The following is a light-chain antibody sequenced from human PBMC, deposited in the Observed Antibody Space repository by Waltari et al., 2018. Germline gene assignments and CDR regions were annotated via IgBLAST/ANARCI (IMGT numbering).Light chain of an antibody. CDR3: SSFTSSTTGI. CDR1: AVAGGGSEL. V-gene: IGLV2-14*03. Sequence: SARPQPDSGSGPPGRRFTFSAGGLAVAGGGSELFSWYQQHPGKAPKVIIYDVNNRPSGVSNRFSGSKSGSSASLTISGLQAEDEADYYCSSFTSSTTGIFGGGTKVTVL. CDR2: DVN. J-gene: IGLJ2*01.